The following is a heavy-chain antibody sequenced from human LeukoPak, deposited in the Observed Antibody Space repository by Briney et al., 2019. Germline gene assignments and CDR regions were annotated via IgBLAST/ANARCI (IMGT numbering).Heavy chain of an antibody. CDR1: GFTFSSYS. D-gene: IGHD3-10*01. V-gene: IGHV3-48*02. Sequence: GGSLRLSCAASGFTFSSYSMIWVRQAPGKGLEWVSYISTGSSTIYYADSVKGRFTISRDNAKNSLYLQMNSLRDEDTAVYYCARAVERTGGTYYYGSGSPRGWGQGTLVTVSS. CDR3: ARAVERTGGTYYYGSGSPRG. J-gene: IGHJ4*02. CDR2: ISTGSSTI.